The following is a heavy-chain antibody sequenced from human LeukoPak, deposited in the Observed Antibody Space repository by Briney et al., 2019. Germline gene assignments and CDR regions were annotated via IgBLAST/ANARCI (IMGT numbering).Heavy chain of an antibody. D-gene: IGHD2-2*01. Sequence: SETLSRTCAVYGGSFSGYYWSWIRQPPGKGLEWIGEINHSGGTNYNPSLKSRVTISVDTSKNQFSLKLSSVTTADTAVYYCAGRRSCTSCYVTFDYWGQGTLVTVSS. CDR1: GGSFSGYY. CDR3: AGRRSCTSCYVTFDY. V-gene: IGHV4-34*01. J-gene: IGHJ4*02. CDR2: INHSGGT.